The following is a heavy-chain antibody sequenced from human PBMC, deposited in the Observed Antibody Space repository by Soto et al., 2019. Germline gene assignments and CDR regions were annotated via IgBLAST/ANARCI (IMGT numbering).Heavy chain of an antibody. CDR1: GDSMIGYY. CDR2: IYYSGNT. V-gene: IGHV4-59*01. CDR3: ARSPTFLDRFDP. Sequence: TLSLTCSVSGDSMIGYYWNWIPQPPGEGLQWIGNIYYSGNTNYNPSLKSRVTISVDTSKNHFALTVNSVTAADTAVYYCARSPTFLDRFDPWVQGTLVTVSS. D-gene: IGHD3-3*01. J-gene: IGHJ5*02.